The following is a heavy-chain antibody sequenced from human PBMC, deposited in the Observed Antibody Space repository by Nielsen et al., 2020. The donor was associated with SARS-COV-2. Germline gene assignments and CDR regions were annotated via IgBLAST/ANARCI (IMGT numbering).Heavy chain of an antibody. CDR3: ASRRAQNYDFWSGYSFFDY. Sequence: WIRQPPGKGLEWIGSIYYSESTYYNPSLKSRVTISVDTSKNQFSLKLSSVTAADTAVYYCASRRAQNYDFWSGYSFFDYWGQGTLVTVSS. J-gene: IGHJ4*02. V-gene: IGHV4-39*07. CDR2: IYYSEST. D-gene: IGHD3-3*01.